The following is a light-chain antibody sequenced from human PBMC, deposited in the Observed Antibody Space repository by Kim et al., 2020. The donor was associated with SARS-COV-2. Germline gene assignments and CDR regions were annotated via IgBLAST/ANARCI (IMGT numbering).Light chain of an antibody. CDR2: AAS. Sequence: ASVGDRVTITCRASQSISSYLNWYQQKPGKAPKLLIYAASTLQSGVPSRFSGSGSGTHFTLTISSLQPEDSTTYYCQQSYHSPWTFGQGTKVDIK. CDR1: QSISSY. V-gene: IGKV1-39*01. J-gene: IGKJ1*01. CDR3: QQSYHSPWT.